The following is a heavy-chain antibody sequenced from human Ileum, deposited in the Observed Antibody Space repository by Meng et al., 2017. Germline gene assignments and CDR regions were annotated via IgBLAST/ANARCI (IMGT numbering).Heavy chain of an antibody. CDR1: GGSLSSDNYY. CDR3: ARERRHYYGSGSFDY. Sequence: QVQLTASGPGLIKPSQTLSLTCRVSGGSLSSDNYYWTWIRQTPGKGLEWIGLTYYNGSPFYNPSLRSRVTISVDTSKDQFSLKLTSVTAADTAVYYCARERRHYYGSGSFDYWGQGILVTVSS. J-gene: IGHJ4*02. V-gene: IGHV4-30-4*01. CDR2: TYYNGSP. D-gene: IGHD3-10*01.